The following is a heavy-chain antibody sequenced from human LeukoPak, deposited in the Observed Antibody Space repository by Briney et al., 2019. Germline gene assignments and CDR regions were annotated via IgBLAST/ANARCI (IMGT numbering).Heavy chain of an antibody. J-gene: IGHJ4*02. CDR3: TRDSGYKFDL. D-gene: IGHD5-12*01. CDR2: IYYSGSP. CDR1: GGPISSSSYY. V-gene: IGHV4-39*07. Sequence: SETLSLTCTVSGGPISSSSYYWGWIRQPPGKGLEWIGSIYYSGSPYSNPSLQSRVTISVDTSKNQFSLKLSSMIAADTAVYYCTRDSGYKFDLWGQGTLVMVSS.